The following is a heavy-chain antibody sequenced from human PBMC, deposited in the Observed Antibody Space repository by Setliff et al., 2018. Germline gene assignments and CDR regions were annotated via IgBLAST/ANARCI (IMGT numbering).Heavy chain of an antibody. CDR3: ARGRHPPWSGYPYYYMDV. CDR1: RGTFSNYA. D-gene: IGHD3-3*01. CDR2: IIPIFGTA. V-gene: IGHV1-69*06. J-gene: IGHJ6*03. Sequence: ASVKVSCKTSRGTFSNYAISWVRQAPGQGLEWMGGIIPIFGTANYAQKFQGRVTITADKSTSTAYMELSSLRSEDTAVYYCARGRHPPWSGYPYYYMDVWGKGTTVTVSS.